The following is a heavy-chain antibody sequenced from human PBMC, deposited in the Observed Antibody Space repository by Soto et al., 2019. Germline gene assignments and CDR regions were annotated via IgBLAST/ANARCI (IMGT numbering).Heavy chain of an antibody. Sequence: ASVKVSCKASGVTFNRQDMRWVRQAPGQGLEWMGGIIPMFGTPHYAEKFQDRVTITADESTGTAYLELSSLTSEDTAVYYCARGRASGSYYLLDYWGQGTLVTVSS. J-gene: IGHJ4*02. CDR2: IIPMFGTP. D-gene: IGHD3-10*01. V-gene: IGHV1-69*13. CDR1: GVTFNRQD. CDR3: ARGRASGSYYLLDY.